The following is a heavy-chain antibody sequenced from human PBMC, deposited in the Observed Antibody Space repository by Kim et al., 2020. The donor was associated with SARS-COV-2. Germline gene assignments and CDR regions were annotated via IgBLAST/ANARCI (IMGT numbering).Heavy chain of an antibody. CDR3: TKGSEREWLGVYY. J-gene: IGHJ4*02. D-gene: IGHD5-12*01. Sequence: ADAVKGRFTISRDNAENTLYLQMNSLRVEEPAVYYCTKGSEREWLGVYYWGQGTLVTVSS. V-gene: IGHV3-74*01.